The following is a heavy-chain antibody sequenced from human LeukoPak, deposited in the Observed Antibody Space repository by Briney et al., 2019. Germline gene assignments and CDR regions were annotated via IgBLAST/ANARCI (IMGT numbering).Heavy chain of an antibody. D-gene: IGHD3-16*01. CDR1: GGSISSYY. Sequence: PSETLSLTCTVSGGSISSYYWSWIRQPPGKGLEWIGYIYYSGSTNYSPSLKSRVTISVDTSKNQFSLKLSSVTAADTAVYYCARIRSRGGQGGYFDYWGQGTLVTVSS. CDR3: ARIRSRGGQGGYFDY. V-gene: IGHV4-59*12. CDR2: IYYSGST. J-gene: IGHJ4*02.